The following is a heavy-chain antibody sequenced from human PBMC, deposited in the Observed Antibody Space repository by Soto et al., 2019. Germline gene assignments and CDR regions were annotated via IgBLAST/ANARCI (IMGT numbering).Heavy chain of an antibody. V-gene: IGHV4-59*01. CDR2: IYYSGST. CDR1: GGSISSYY. Sequence: SETLSLTWTVSGGSISSYYGSWIRQPPGKGLEWIGYIYYSGSTNYNPSLKSRVTISVDTSKNQFSLKLSSVTAADTAVYYCAGGAPAFYYYYGMDVWGQGTTVTVSS. J-gene: IGHJ6*02. D-gene: IGHD2-21*01. CDR3: AGGAPAFYYYYGMDV.